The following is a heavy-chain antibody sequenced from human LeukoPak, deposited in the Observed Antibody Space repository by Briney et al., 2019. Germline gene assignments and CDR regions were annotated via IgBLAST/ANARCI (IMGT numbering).Heavy chain of an antibody. CDR1: GYSISSGYY. D-gene: IGHD5-18*01. CDR2: IYHSGIT. CDR3: ARADVDTAMGD. Sequence: SETLSLTCTVSGYSISSGYYWGWIRPPPGKGLEWIGSIYHSGITYYNPSLKSRVAISVDTSKNQFSLKLSSVTAADTAVYYCARADVDTAMGDWGQGTLVTVSS. V-gene: IGHV4-38-2*02. J-gene: IGHJ4*02.